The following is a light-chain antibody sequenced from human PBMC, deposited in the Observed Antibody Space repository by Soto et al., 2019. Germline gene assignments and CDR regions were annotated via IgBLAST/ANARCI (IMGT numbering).Light chain of an antibody. CDR1: QSVSSN. CDR3: QQYNWPPAWT. J-gene: IGKJ1*01. Sequence: EIVMTQSPVTLSVSPGERATLSCRASQSVSSNLAWYQQKPGQAPRLLIYGASTRATGIPARFSGSGSGTEFTLTISSLQSEDFAVYYCQQYNWPPAWTFGQGTKVGI. CDR2: GAS. V-gene: IGKV3-15*01.